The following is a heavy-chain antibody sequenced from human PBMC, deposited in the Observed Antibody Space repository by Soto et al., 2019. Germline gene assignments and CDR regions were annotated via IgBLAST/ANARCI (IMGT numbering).Heavy chain of an antibody. CDR3: TTDDADGYNFLS. D-gene: IGHD5-12*01. V-gene: IGHV3-15*01. CDR1: GFTFSNAW. CDR2: IKSKTDGGTT. Sequence: PGGSLRLSCAASGFTFSNAWMSWVRQAPGKGLEWVGRIKSKTDGGTTDYAAPVKGRFTISRDDSKNTLYLKMNSLKTEDTAVYYCTTDDADGYNFLSWGQGTLVTVSS. J-gene: IGHJ4*02.